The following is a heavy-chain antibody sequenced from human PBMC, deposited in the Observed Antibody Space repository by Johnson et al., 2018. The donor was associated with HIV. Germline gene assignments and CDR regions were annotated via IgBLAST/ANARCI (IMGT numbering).Heavy chain of an antibody. J-gene: IGHJ3*02. CDR3: AKDTYDSDAFDI. V-gene: IGHV3-30*18. CDR2: ISYDGSNK. Sequence: QVQLMESGGGVVQPGRSLRLSCAASGFTFSRYGMHWVRQAPGKGLEWVAVISYDGSNKYYADSVKGRFTISRDNSKNTLYLQMNSLRAEDTAVYYCAKDTYDSDAFDILGQGTMVTVSS. CDR1: GFTFSRYG. D-gene: IGHD3-22*01.